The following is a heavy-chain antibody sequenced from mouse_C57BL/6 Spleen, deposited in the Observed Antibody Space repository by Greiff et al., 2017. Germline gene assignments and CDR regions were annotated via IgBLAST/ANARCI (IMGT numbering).Heavy chain of an antibody. CDR2: INPNNGGT. D-gene: IGHD2-4*01. Sequence: EVQLQESGPELVKPGASVKIPCKASGYTFTDYNMDWVKQSHGKSLEWIGDINPNNGGTIYNQKFKGKAKLTVDKSSSTAYMELRSLTSEDTAVYYCARKGGSSMITKDLDYYARDDWGQGTSVTVSS. CDR3: ARKGGSSMITKDLDYYARDD. V-gene: IGHV1-18*01. CDR1: GYTFTDYN. J-gene: IGHJ4*01.